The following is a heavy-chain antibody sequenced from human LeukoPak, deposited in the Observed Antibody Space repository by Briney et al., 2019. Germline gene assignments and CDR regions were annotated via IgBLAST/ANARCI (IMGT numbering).Heavy chain of an antibody. CDR3: ARRGLPDV. V-gene: IGHV3-7*01. CDR2: IKQDGNEK. Sequence: GGSLRLSCAASGFTFSTYWMSWVRQAPGKGLEWVVNIKQDGNEKYYVDSVKGRFTISRDNAKNSLYLQMNNLRVEDTAVYYCARRGLPDVWGKGTTVTVSS. CDR1: GFTFSTYW. D-gene: IGHD2-15*01. J-gene: IGHJ6*04.